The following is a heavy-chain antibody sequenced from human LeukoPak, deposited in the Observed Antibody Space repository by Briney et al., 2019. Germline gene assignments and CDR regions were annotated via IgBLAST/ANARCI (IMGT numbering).Heavy chain of an antibody. CDR3: ARAEFCAPNCYYYFYY. CDR1: GYTFTNYV. D-gene: IGHD2-21*02. Sequence: ASVKVSCKASGYTFTNYVLHWLRQAPGQGLEWMGWINPNSGGTNYAQNFQGRVTMTRDTSLGTAYMELSRLTSDDTAVYYCARAEFCAPNCYYYFYYWGQGTLVTVSS. V-gene: IGHV1-2*02. J-gene: IGHJ4*02. CDR2: INPNSGGT.